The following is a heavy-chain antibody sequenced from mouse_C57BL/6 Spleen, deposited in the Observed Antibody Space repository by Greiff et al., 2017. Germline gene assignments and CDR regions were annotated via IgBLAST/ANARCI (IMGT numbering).Heavy chain of an antibody. CDR2: IHPNSGST. CDR3: AKSSGYSYFPFDY. J-gene: IGHJ2*01. Sequence: QVQLQQSGAELVKPGASVKLSCTASGYTFTSYCMHWVKQRPGQGLEWIGMIHPNSGSTNYNEKFKSKATLTVDKSSSTAYMQLSSLTSEDSAVYYCAKSSGYSYFPFDYWGQGTTLTVSS. CDR1: GYTFTSYC. D-gene: IGHD2-12*01. V-gene: IGHV1-64*01.